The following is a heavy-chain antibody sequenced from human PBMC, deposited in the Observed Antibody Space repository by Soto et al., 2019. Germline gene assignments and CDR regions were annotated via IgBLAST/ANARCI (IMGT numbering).Heavy chain of an antibody. Sequence: ASVKVSCKASGYTFTGYYMHWVRQAPGQGLEWMGWINPNSGGTNYAQKFQGWVTMTRDTSISTAYMELSRLRSDDTAVYYCARSYYDSSGFSNDAFDIWGQGTLVTVS. CDR2: INPNSGGT. D-gene: IGHD3-22*01. J-gene: IGHJ3*02. V-gene: IGHV1-2*04. CDR1: GYTFTGYY. CDR3: ARSYYDSSGFSNDAFDI.